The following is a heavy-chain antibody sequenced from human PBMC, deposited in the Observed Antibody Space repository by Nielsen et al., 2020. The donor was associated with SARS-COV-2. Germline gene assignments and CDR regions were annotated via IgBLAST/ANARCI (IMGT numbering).Heavy chain of an antibody. CDR2: IWYDGSNK. Sequence: GESLKISCAASGFTFSSYGMHWVRQAPGKGLEWVAVIWYDGSNKYYADSVKGRFTISRDNSKNSLYLQMNSLRAEDTAVYYCARARGIWFGEYWGQGTLVTVSS. CDR1: GFTFSSYG. D-gene: IGHD3-10*01. J-gene: IGHJ4*02. CDR3: ARARGIWFGEY. V-gene: IGHV3-33*01.